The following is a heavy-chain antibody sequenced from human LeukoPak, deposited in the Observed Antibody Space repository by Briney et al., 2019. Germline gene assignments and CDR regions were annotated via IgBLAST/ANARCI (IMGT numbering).Heavy chain of an antibody. D-gene: IGHD2-2*01. Sequence: GRFLRLSCAASGFTFDDYTMHWVRQAPGKGLEWVSLISWDGGSTYYADSVKGRFTISRDNSKNSLYLQMNSLRTEDTALYYCANLYGYCSSTSCYDFDYWGQGTLVTVSS. CDR2: ISWDGGST. CDR1: GFTFDDYT. CDR3: ANLYGYCSSTSCYDFDY. V-gene: IGHV3-43*01. J-gene: IGHJ4*02.